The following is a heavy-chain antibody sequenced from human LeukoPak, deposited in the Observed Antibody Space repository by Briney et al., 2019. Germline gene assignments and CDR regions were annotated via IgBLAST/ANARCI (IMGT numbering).Heavy chain of an antibody. CDR1: GFTFSSYS. J-gene: IGHJ4*02. V-gene: IGHV3-21*01. Sequence: GGSLRLSCAASGFTFSSYSMNWVRQAPGKGLEWVSSISSSSSYIYYADSVKGRFTISRDNAKNSLYLQMNSLRAEDTAVYYCARGRLRWYLFDYWGQGTLVTVSS. CDR3: ARGRLRWYLFDY. D-gene: IGHD4-23*01. CDR2: ISSSSSYI.